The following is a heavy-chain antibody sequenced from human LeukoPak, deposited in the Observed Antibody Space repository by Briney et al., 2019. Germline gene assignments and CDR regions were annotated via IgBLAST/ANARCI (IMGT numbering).Heavy chain of an antibody. CDR3: ARELRFLEWLFAPRFDH. CDR2: IYYSGST. Sequence: PSETLSLTCTVSGGSISSSSYYWGWIRQPPGKGLEWIGSIYYSGSTYYNPSLKSRVTISVDTSKNQFSLKLSSVTAADTAVYYCARELRFLEWLFAPRFDHWGQGTLVTVSS. D-gene: IGHD3-3*01. V-gene: IGHV4-39*07. J-gene: IGHJ4*02. CDR1: GGSISSSSYY.